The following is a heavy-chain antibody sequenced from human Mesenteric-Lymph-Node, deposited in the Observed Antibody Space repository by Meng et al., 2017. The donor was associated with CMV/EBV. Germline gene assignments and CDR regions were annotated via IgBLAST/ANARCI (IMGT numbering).Heavy chain of an antibody. D-gene: IGHD6-13*01. J-gene: IGHJ4*02. Sequence: GGSLRLSCAASGFTVSSNYTNWVRQAPGKGLEWVSVIYSGGSIYYAGSVKGRFTIARDNSKNTLYLQMNSLRAEDTAVYYCARDDPEGSRRSFDYWGQGALVTVSS. CDR2: IYSGGSI. CDR3: ARDDPEGSRRSFDY. V-gene: IGHV3-53*01. CDR1: GFTVSSNY.